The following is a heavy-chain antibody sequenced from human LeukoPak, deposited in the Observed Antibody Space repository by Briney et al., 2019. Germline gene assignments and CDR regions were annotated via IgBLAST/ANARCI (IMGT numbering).Heavy chain of an antibody. CDR3: AREVYSLPYGMDV. Sequence: SETLSLTCAVYGGSFSGYYWSWIRQPPGKGLEWIGEINHSGSTNYNPSLKSRVTISVDTSKNQFALKLSSVTAADTAVYYCAREVYSLPYGMDVWGQGTTVTVSS. CDR1: GGSFSGYY. CDR2: INHSGST. D-gene: IGHD4-11*01. V-gene: IGHV4-34*01. J-gene: IGHJ6*02.